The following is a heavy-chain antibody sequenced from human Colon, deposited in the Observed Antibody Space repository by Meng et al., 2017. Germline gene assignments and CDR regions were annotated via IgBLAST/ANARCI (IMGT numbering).Heavy chain of an antibody. CDR1: GFTFSSYA. CDR2: ITGSGGSS. CDR3: AKDARPYDGSPHIYYFDS. D-gene: IGHD3-10*01. V-gene: IGHV3-23*01. Sequence: GESLKISCAASGFTFSSYAMSWVRQAPGKGLEWVSSITGSGGSSYYADSVKGRFTISRDNSKNTMHLQMNSLRVEDTAVYYCAKDARPYDGSPHIYYFDSWGQGTLVTVSS. J-gene: IGHJ4*02.